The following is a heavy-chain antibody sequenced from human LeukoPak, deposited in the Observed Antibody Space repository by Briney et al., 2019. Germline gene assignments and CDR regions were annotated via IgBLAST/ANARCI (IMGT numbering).Heavy chain of an antibody. CDR2: ISSSGSTI. V-gene: IGHV3-48*03. Sequence: PGGSLRLSCAASGFTFRSYEMNWVRQAPGKGLEWVSYISSSGSTIYYADSVMGRFTISRDNAKNSLYLQMNSLRAEDTAVYYCARAVPTGYSSGWSVFDYWGQGTLVTVSS. D-gene: IGHD6-19*01. CDR3: ARAVPTGYSSGWSVFDY. CDR1: GFTFRSYE. J-gene: IGHJ4*02.